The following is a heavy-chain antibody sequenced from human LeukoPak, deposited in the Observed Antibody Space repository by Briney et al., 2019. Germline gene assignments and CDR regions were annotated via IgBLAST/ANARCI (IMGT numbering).Heavy chain of an antibody. CDR3: ARHSYYYDSSGYSVSYGMDV. V-gene: IGHV4-59*08. J-gene: IGHJ6*02. D-gene: IGHD3-22*01. Sequence: SETLSLTCTVSGGSISSYYWNWIRQPPGKGLEWIGYISYSGSTNYNPSLKGRVIISVDTSKNQFSLKLSSVTAADTAVYYCARHSYYYDSSGYSVSYGMDVWCQGTTVTASS. CDR2: ISYSGST. CDR1: GGSISSYY.